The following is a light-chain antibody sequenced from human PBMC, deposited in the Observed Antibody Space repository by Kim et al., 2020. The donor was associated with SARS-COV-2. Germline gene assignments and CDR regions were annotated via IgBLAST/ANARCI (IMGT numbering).Light chain of an antibody. V-gene: IGKV1-5*03. CDR2: KAS. J-gene: IGKJ4*01. Sequence: DVQMTQSPSTLSASVGDTVTITCRASQNINSWLAWYQQRPGKAPKPLIYKASNLESGVPSRFSGSGSGTEFTLTISSLQPDDFATYYCQQYSSYVTFGGGTKVDIK. CDR3: QQYSSYVT. CDR1: QNINSW.